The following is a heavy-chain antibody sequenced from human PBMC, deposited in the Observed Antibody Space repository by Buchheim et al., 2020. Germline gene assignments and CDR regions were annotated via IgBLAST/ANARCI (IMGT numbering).Heavy chain of an antibody. CDR3: AKDGLLFVIVPITMSEFDY. CDR2: ISFDGSNK. J-gene: IGHJ4*02. D-gene: IGHD2/OR15-2a*01. CDR1: GFTFSSYG. Sequence: QVQLVESGGGVVQPGRSLRLSCAASGFTFSSYGMHWVRQAPGKGLEWVAVISFDGSNKYYADSVKGRFTISRDNSKNTLYLQMNSLRAEDTAVYYCAKDGLLFVIVPITMSEFDYWGQGTL. V-gene: IGHV3-30*18.